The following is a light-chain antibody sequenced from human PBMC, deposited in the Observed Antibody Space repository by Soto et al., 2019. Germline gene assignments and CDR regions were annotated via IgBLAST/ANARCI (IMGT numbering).Light chain of an antibody. CDR3: QQRGA. CDR2: DAS. Sequence: EIVLTQSAATLSLSPGERATLSCRASQYVSTYLAWYQQKPGQAPRLLIYDASNSATCIPARFSGSVSGTDFTLTISGLEREDSADCYCQQRGAFGQGTRLEIK. CDR1: QYVSTY. V-gene: IGKV3-11*01. J-gene: IGKJ5*01.